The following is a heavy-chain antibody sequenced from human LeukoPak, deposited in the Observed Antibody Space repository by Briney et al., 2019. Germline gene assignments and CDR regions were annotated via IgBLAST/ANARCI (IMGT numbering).Heavy chain of an antibody. D-gene: IGHD1-26*01. V-gene: IGHV1-18*01. CDR1: GSTFTSYG. Sequence: ASVKVSCKSSGSTFTSYGISWVRHPPGQGLGWMGWISAYNGNTNYAQKLQGRVTMTTDTSTSTTYMELRSLRSDDTAVYYCAREAAWELRDAFDIWGQGTMVTVSS. CDR2: ISAYNGNT. CDR3: AREAAWELRDAFDI. J-gene: IGHJ3*02.